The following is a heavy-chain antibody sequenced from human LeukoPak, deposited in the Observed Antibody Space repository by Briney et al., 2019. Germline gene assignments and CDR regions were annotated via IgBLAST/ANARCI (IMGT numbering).Heavy chain of an antibody. CDR3: ARVGYCSGGSCLNWFDP. CDR2: IHYTGST. Sequence: SETLSLTCTVSGGSISSYYWSWIRQSPGKGLECIGYIHYTGSTNYNPSLKSRVTISVETSKNQFSLKLKSVTAADTALYYCARVGYCSGGSCLNWFDPWGRGTLVTVSS. D-gene: IGHD2-15*01. J-gene: IGHJ5*02. CDR1: GGSISSYY. V-gene: IGHV4-59*08.